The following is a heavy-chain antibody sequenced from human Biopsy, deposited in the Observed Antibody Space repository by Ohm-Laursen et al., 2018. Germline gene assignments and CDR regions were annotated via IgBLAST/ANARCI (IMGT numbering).Heavy chain of an antibody. CDR1: GGFIISYY. CDR3: ARTPRDSFWSGSYKRGLWFDP. D-gene: IGHD3-3*01. CDR2: VYNGGNT. V-gene: IGHV4-59*01. Sequence: SETLSLTCSVSGGFIISYYWTWIRQPPGKGLEWIGHVYNGGNTNYNPSLKSRVTISKDTSKNQFSLQVNSVTAADTAVYYCARTPRDSFWSGSYKRGLWFDPLGQGTLVIVSS. J-gene: IGHJ5*02.